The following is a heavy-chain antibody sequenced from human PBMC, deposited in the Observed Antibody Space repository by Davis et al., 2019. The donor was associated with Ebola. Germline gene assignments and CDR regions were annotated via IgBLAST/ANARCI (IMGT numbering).Heavy chain of an antibody. J-gene: IGHJ6*04. D-gene: IGHD1-26*01. V-gene: IGHV4-59*01. CDR1: GGAIDNSY. CDR3: RGSYSHYYYGMDD. CDR2: IHNSGRT. Sequence: MPSETLSLTCTVSGGAIDNSYWNWIRQSPGTALGWIAYIHNSGRTKNNPPLGSRVSISMDTSKNQFSLRLTSVTAADTAMYYCRGSYSHYYYGMDDWGKGTTVTVSS.